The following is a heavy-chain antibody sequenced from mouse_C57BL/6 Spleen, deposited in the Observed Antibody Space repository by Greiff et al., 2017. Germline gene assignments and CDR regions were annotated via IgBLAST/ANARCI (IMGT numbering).Heavy chain of an antibody. Sequence: QVQLQESGAELVRPGTSVKVSCKASGYAFTNYLIEWVKQRPGQGLEWIGVINPGSGGTNYNEKFKGKATLTADKSSSTAYMQLSSLTSEDSAVYFCARLAQATNYYAMDYWGQGTSVTVSS. CDR1: GYAFTNYL. CDR2: INPGSGGT. J-gene: IGHJ4*01. V-gene: IGHV1-54*01. D-gene: IGHD3-2*02. CDR3: ARLAQATNYYAMDY.